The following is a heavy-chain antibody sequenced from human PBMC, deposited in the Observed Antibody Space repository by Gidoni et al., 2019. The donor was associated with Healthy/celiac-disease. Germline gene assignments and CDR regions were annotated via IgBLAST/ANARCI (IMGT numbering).Heavy chain of an antibody. V-gene: IGHV3-21*01. CDR3: ARGHKVVPAAREGEYYYYGMDV. Sequence: EVQLVESGGGLVKPGGSLRLSCAASGFTFSSYSMNWVRQAPGKGLEWVSSISSSSSYIYYADSVKGRFTISRDNAKNSLYLQMNSLRAEDTAVYYCARGHKVVPAAREGEYYYYGMDVWGQGTTVTVSS. CDR1: GFTFSSYS. CDR2: ISSSSSYI. J-gene: IGHJ6*02. D-gene: IGHD2-2*01.